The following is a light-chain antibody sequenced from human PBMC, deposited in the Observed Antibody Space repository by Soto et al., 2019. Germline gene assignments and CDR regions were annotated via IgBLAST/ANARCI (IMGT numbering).Light chain of an antibody. V-gene: IGLV6-57*04. Sequence: NFMLTQPHSVSESPGKTVNISCTRSSGSIACNYVQWYQQRPGSAPTTVIYEDNQRPSGVPDRFSGSIDSSSNSASLTISGLKTEDEADYYCQSYDSSNVVFGGGTKVTVL. CDR1: SGSIACNY. CDR3: QSYDSSNVV. CDR2: EDN. J-gene: IGLJ2*01.